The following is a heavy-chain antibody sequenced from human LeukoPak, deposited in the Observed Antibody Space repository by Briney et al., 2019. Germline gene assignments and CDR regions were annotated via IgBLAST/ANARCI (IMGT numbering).Heavy chain of an antibody. J-gene: IGHJ4*02. Sequence: PGGSLRLSCAASGFTFSSYAMSWVRQAPGKGLEWVSAISGSGGSTYYADSVKGRFTISRENAQNSLFLQMNSLRAEDTAVYYCARDGGYSGYDADCWGQGTLVTVSS. V-gene: IGHV3-23*01. D-gene: IGHD5-12*01. CDR3: ARDGGYSGYDADC. CDR2: ISGSGGST. CDR1: GFTFSSYA.